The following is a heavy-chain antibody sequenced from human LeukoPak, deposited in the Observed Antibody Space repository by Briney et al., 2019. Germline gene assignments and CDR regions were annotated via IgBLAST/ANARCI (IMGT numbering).Heavy chain of an antibody. CDR3: AAGVVVAAPYYYGMDV. Sequence: PGESLKISCKGSGYSFTSYRISWVRQMPGKGLEWMGRIDPSDSYTNYSPSFEGHVTFSADKSISTAYMELSSLRSEDTAVYYCAAGVVVAAPYYYGMDVWGKGTTVTVSS. J-gene: IGHJ6*04. D-gene: IGHD2-15*01. V-gene: IGHV5-10-1*01. CDR2: IDPSDSYT. CDR1: GYSFTSYR.